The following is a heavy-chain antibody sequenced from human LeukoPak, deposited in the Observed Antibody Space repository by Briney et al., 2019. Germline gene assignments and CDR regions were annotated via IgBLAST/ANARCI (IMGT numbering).Heavy chain of an antibody. Sequence: SETLSLTCTVYGGSISSSSHYWGWIRQPPGKGLEWIGRIYYSGSTYYNPSLKSRVTISVDTSKNQFSLKLSSVTAADTAVYYCARDHVVVVAATHYYYYMDVWGKGTTVTVSS. CDR2: IYYSGST. CDR3: ARDHVVVVAATHYYYYMDV. D-gene: IGHD2-15*01. V-gene: IGHV4-39*07. CDR1: GGSISSSSHY. J-gene: IGHJ6*03.